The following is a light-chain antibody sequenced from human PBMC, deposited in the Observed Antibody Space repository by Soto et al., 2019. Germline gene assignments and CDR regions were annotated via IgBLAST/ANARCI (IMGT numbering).Light chain of an antibody. CDR1: QSIAAR. J-gene: IGKJ4*01. CDR3: QQYNSFSLT. Sequence: DIQLTQSPSTLSVSVTDRVTITCRASQSIAARLAWYQQKPGKAPKLLMYDASILESGVPSRFSGSGSGTECTLAINGLQPDDSATYYCQQYNSFSLTVGGGTKVEIK. CDR2: DAS. V-gene: IGKV1-5*01.